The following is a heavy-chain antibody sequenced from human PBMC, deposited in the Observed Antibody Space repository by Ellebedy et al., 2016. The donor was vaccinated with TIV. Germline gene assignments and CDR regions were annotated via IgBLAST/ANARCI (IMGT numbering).Heavy chain of an antibody. J-gene: IGHJ6*02. V-gene: IGHV6-1*01. CDR1: GDSVSSTTAA. Sequence: SQTLSLTCVISGDSVSSTTAAWNWIRQSPSRGLEWLGRTYYMSKWYNNYAVSVEGRITISPDTSKNQFSLQLNSVTPEDTAIYYCARRGPRTVNGGWRNAMDVWGQGTGVTVSS. D-gene: IGHD6-19*01. CDR3: ARRGPRTVNGGWRNAMDV. CDR2: TYYMSKWYN.